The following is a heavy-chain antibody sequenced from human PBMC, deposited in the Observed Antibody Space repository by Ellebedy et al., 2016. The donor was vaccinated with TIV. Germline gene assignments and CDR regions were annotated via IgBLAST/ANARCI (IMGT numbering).Heavy chain of an antibody. D-gene: IGHD4-17*01. J-gene: IGHJ6*02. V-gene: IGHV1-18*01. Sequence: ASVKVSCKASGYTSTSYGISWVRQAPGQGLEWMGWISAYNGNTNYAQKLQGRVTMTTDTSTSTAYMELRSLRSDDTAVYYCARDFYGDYSGGMDVWGQGTTVTVSS. CDR1: GYTSTSYG. CDR3: ARDFYGDYSGGMDV. CDR2: ISAYNGNT.